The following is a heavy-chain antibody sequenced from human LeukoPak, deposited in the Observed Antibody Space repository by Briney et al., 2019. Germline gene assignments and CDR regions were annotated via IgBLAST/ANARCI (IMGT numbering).Heavy chain of an antibody. CDR3: ARDGEMGTIENYFDY. D-gene: IGHD5-24*01. V-gene: IGHV4-59*01. Sequence: SETLSLTCTVSGGSISSYYWSWIRQPPGKGLEWIGYIYYSGSTNYNPSLKSRVTISVDTSKNQFSLKLSSVTAADTAVYYCARDGEMGTIENYFDYWGQGTLVTVSS. CDR2: IYYSGST. CDR1: GGSISSYY. J-gene: IGHJ4*02.